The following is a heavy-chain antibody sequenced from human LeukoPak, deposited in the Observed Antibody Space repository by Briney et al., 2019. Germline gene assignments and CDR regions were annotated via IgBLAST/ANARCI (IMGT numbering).Heavy chain of an antibody. CDR1: GGSISSYY. V-gene: IGHV4-59*01. J-gene: IGHJ4*02. Sequence: PSETLSLTCTVSGGSISSYYWSWIRQPPGKGLEWIGCIHYSGSTNYNPPLKSRVTISVDTSKNQFSLKLSSVTAADTAVYYCARVRDRSSYFYALDYWGQGTLVTVSS. D-gene: IGHD3-22*01. CDR3: ARVRDRSSYFYALDY. CDR2: IHYSGST.